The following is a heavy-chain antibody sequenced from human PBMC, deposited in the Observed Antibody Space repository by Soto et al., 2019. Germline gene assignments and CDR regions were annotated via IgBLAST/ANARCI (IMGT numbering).Heavy chain of an antibody. Sequence: EVQLLESGGGLVQPGGSLRVSCAASGFTFRNFVMSWVSQAPGKGLEWVSAIRRSGGETFYADSVKGRFTISRDNSRNTLYLQMNSLRDEDTALYFCAQDRGWGVVSPSHDYWGRGTLVTVSS. CDR1: GFTFRNFV. CDR3: AQDRGWGVVSPSHDY. V-gene: IGHV3-23*01. CDR2: IRRSGGET. J-gene: IGHJ4*02. D-gene: IGHD2-21*01.